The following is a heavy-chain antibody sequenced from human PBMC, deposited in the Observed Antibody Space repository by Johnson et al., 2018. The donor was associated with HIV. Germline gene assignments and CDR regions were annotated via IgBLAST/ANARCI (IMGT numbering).Heavy chain of an antibody. Sequence: VQLVESGGGLVQPGGSLRLSCAAYGFTLSDYWMHWVRQGTGKGLAWVARVNSDGYSTSYAGSVKGRFTISRDNAKNTLYLQMGSLRGEDMAVYYCARKKTAARGAFDIWGQGTMVTVSS. CDR1: GFTLSDYW. CDR2: VNSDGYST. D-gene: IGHD3-10*01. CDR3: ARKKTAARGAFDI. V-gene: IGHV3-74*02. J-gene: IGHJ3*02.